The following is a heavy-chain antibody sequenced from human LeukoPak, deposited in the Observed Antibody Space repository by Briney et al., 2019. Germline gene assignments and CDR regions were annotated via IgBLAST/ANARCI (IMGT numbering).Heavy chain of an antibody. V-gene: IGHV4-34*01. J-gene: IGHJ5*02. CDR3: ARRVIVASNWFDP. CDR2: INHRGST. CDR1: GGSFSDYY. D-gene: IGHD3-22*01. Sequence: SETLSLTCAVYGGSFSDYYWSWIRQPPGKGLEWIGEINHRGSTNYNPSLKSRVTISVDTSKTQFSLKLTSVTAADTAVYYCARRVIVASNWFDPWGQGTLVTVSS.